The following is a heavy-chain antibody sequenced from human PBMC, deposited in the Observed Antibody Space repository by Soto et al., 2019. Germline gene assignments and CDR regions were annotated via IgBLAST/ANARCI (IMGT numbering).Heavy chain of an antibody. Sequence: PSETLSLTCAVYGGSFSGYYWSWIRQPPGKGLEWIGEINHSGSTNYNPSLKSRVTISVDTSKNQFSLKLSSVTAADTAVYYCAGGPYYYGSGSYHRDYYYYYGMDVWGQGTTVTVSS. CDR3: AGGPYYYGSGSYHRDYYYYYGMDV. CDR1: GGSFSGYY. V-gene: IGHV4-34*01. D-gene: IGHD3-10*01. J-gene: IGHJ6*02. CDR2: INHSGST.